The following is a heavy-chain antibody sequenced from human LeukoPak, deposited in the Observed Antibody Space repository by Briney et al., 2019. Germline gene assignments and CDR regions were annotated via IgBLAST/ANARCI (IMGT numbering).Heavy chain of an antibody. V-gene: IGHV3-30*03. Sequence: GGSLRLSCAASGFLFSSYGMYWVRQAPGKGLEWVALISYDGTKKVHADSVKGRFTISRDNSKSTLYLQMNSLRVEDTAVYYCASKAVRGGYFDYWGQGTLVTVSS. CDR1: GFLFSSYG. J-gene: IGHJ4*02. D-gene: IGHD3-10*01. CDR3: ASKAVRGGYFDY. CDR2: ISYDGTKK.